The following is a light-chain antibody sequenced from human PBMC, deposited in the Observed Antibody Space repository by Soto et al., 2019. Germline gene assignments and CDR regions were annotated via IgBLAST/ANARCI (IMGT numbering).Light chain of an antibody. CDR2: KAS. CDR1: QSISSW. Sequence: DIQMTQSPSTLSASVGDRVTITCRASQSISSWLAWYQQKPGKAPKLLIYKASSLESGVPSRFSGSGSGTEFTLTISSLQPDDFATYYCQQFHSFSPTFGQGTKVEL. J-gene: IGKJ1*01. V-gene: IGKV1-5*03. CDR3: QQFHSFSPT.